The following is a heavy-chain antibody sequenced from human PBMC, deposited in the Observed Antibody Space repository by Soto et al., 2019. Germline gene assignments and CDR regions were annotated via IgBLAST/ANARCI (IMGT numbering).Heavy chain of an antibody. D-gene: IGHD3-16*01. Sequence: GGSLRLSCAASGFTFSSYSMNWVRQAPGRGLEWVSSISSSSSYIYYADSVKGRFTISRDNAKNSLYLQMNSLRAEDTAVYYCARDQGGSPLYYYYYGMDVWGQGTTVTVSS. CDR1: GFTFSSYS. CDR2: ISSSSSYI. CDR3: ARDQGGSPLYYYYYGMDV. J-gene: IGHJ6*02. V-gene: IGHV3-21*01.